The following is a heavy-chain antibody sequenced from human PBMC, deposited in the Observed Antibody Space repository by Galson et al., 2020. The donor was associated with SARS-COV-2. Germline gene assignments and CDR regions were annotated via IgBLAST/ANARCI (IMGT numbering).Heavy chain of an antibody. J-gene: IGHJ4*02. CDR3: ASEGIAVAGTIFDY. D-gene: IGHD6-19*01. V-gene: IGHV3-30*04. CDR2: ISYDGSNK. Sequence: MHWVRQAPGKGLEWVAVISYDGSNKYYADSVKGRFTISRDNSKNTLYLQMNSLRAEDTAVYYCASEGIAVAGTIFDYWGQGTLVTVSS.